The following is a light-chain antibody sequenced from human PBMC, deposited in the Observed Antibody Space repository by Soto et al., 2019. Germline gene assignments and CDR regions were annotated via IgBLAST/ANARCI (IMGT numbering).Light chain of an antibody. V-gene: IGLV1-40*01. CDR3: QSYDSRLSGHVV. J-gene: IGLJ2*01. CDR1: SSDIGADSD. Sequence: QSVLTQPPSVSGAPGQRGTISCTGGSSDIGADSDVHWYQQLPGTAPRLLIYGDSNRPSGVPARFSGSKSGSSASLAITGLQAEDEADYYCQSYDSRLSGHVVFGRGTKVTVL. CDR2: GDS.